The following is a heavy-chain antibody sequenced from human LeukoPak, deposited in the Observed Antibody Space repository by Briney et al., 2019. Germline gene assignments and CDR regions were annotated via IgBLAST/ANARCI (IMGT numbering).Heavy chain of an antibody. CDR2: IYHSGST. CDR3: ARVGGFLPFDY. V-gene: IGHV4-30-2*01. CDR1: GGSISSGGYY. J-gene: IGHJ4*02. Sequence: SETLSLTCTVSGGSISSGGYYWSWIRQPPGKGLEWIGYIYHSGSTYYNPSLKSRVTISVDRSKNQFSLKLSSVTAADTAVYYCARVGGFLPFDYWGQGTLVTVSS. D-gene: IGHD2/OR15-2a*01.